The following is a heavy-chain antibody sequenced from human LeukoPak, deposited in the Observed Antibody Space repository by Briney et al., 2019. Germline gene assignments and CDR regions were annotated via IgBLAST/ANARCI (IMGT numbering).Heavy chain of an antibody. V-gene: IGHV1-46*01. CDR2: INPSGGST. CDR3: ARVPHPTFYDSRVGYYYYYGMDV. J-gene: IGHJ6*02. D-gene: IGHD3-22*01. CDR1: GYTFTSYY. Sequence: GASVKVSCKASGYTFTSYYMHWVRQAPGQGLEWMGIINPSGGSTSYAQKFQGRVTMTRDTSISTAYMELSRLRSDDTAVYYCARVPHPTFYDSRVGYYYYYGMDVWGQGTTVTVSS.